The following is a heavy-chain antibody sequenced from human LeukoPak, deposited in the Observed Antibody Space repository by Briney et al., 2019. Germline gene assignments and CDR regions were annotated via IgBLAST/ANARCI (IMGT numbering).Heavy chain of an antibody. J-gene: IGHJ3*02. CDR2: ISAYNGNT. CDR1: GYTFTSYG. V-gene: IGHV1-18*04. Sequence: ASVKVSCKASGYTFTSYGISWVRQAPGQGLEWMGWISAYNGNTNYAQKLQGRVTMTTDTSTSTAYMGLRSLRSDDTAVYYCARDWVGTELTMVRGVLQIDAFDIWGQGTMVTVSS. CDR3: ARDWVGTELTMVRGVLQIDAFDI. D-gene: IGHD3-10*01.